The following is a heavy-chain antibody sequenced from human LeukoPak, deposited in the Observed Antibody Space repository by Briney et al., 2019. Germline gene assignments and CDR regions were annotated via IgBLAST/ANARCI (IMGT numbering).Heavy chain of an antibody. J-gene: IGHJ4*02. CDR1: GGSFSSYY. Sequence: SETLSLTCAVYGGSFSSYYWSWIRQPPGKGLEWIGEINHSGSTNYNPSLKSRVTISVDTSKNQFSLKLSSVTAADTAVYYCARVPGYCSSTSCYSIDYWGQGTLVTVSS. V-gene: IGHV4-34*01. CDR3: ARVPGYCSSTSCYSIDY. CDR2: INHSGST. D-gene: IGHD2-2*01.